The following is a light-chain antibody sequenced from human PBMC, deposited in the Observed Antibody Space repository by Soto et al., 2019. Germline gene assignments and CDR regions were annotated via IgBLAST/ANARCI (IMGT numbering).Light chain of an antibody. CDR3: QQYYSTPQWT. Sequence: EIVLTQSPDTLSLSPGERATLSCRASQTVSSNYLAWCQQRPGQAPRLLIYGASTRAAGIPDRFSGSGSGTDFTLTISSLQAEDVAVYYCQQYYSTPQWTFGQGTKVDIK. CDR1: QTVSSNY. CDR2: GAS. V-gene: IGKV3-20*01. J-gene: IGKJ1*01.